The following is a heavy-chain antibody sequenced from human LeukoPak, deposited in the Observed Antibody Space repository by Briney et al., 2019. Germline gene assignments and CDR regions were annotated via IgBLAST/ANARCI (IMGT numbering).Heavy chain of an antibody. Sequence: SDTVTLTCGVSGGPISSRNWWSWVRQPPGKGLEWIGEIYQSGPTIYNLCLKSRVTISVDKSKNQFSLKLSPVTAADTAVYYCARFSGVYSSGWYEVWGWAFDIWGQGTMVTVSS. CDR3: ARFSGVYSSGWYEVWGWAFDI. V-gene: IGHV4-4*02. D-gene: IGHD6-19*01. J-gene: IGHJ3*02. CDR2: IYQSGPT. CDR1: GGPISSRNW.